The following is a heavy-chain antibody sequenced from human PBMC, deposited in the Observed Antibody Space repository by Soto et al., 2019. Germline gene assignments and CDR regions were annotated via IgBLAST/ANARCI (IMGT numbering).Heavy chain of an antibody. Sequence: GSLIRACAVSGCTFSDYFMSGIRQAAGKGLEWVSFISGSSDNIKYADSVKGRFTISRDNAKNSLYLQMNSLRAEDTAVYYCVGASARIVVVPRVDGDNWLDPWGQGTLVTVSS. D-gene: IGHD2-2*01. V-gene: IGHV3-11*05. CDR1: GCTFSDYF. CDR2: ISGSSDNI. J-gene: IGHJ5*02. CDR3: VGASARIVVVPRVDGDNWLDP.